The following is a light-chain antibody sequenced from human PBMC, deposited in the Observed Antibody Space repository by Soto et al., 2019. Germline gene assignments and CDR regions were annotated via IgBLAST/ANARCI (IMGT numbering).Light chain of an antibody. J-gene: IGKJ1*01. CDR3: QQRRT. CDR2: GAS. Sequence: IVLTQSPATLSLSPGERATLSCRASQSVSSSLGWYQQKPGQAPRLLIYGASNRATGIPARFSGSGSGIDVNLTISSLKPEDFAVYYCQQRRTFGQGTKVEIK. V-gene: IGKV3-11*01. CDR1: QSVSSS.